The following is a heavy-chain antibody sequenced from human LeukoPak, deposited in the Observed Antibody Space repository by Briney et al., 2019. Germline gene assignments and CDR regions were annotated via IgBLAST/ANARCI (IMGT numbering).Heavy chain of an antibody. J-gene: IGHJ4*02. D-gene: IGHD2-2*02. V-gene: IGHV1-69*01. Sequence: SVKVSCKASGGTFSSHAISWVRQAPGQGLEWMGGIIPIFGTANYAQKFQGRVTITADESTSTAYMELSSLRSEDTAVYYCASGVPAAIGGYWGQGTLVTVSS. CDR3: ASGVPAAIGGY. CDR2: IIPIFGTA. CDR1: GGTFSSHA.